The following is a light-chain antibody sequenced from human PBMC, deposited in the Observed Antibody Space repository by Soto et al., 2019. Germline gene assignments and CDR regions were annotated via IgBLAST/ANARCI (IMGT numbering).Light chain of an antibody. V-gene: IGKV3-20*01. Sequence: EIVLTQSPGTLSLSPGERATLSCRASQSVSGIYLAWYQQRPRQAPRLLIYGASSRATGIPDSFSGSGCGTDFTLIITRLEPADFAVDYCQQYYSSRWTFGRGTKVEIK. CDR1: QSVSGIY. CDR3: QQYYSSRWT. CDR2: GAS. J-gene: IGKJ1*01.